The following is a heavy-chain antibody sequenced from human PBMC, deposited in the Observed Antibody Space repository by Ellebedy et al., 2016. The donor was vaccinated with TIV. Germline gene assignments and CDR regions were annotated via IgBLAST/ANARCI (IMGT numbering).Heavy chain of an antibody. V-gene: IGHV5-51*01. CDR1: GYSFTSNW. Sequence: KVSCKGSGYSFTSNWIGWVRQMPGKGLEWMGMILPGDSDTRYSPSFQGQGRVTISADKSISTAYLQWSSLEASDTALYYCVRLDTSYFDYWGQGTLVTVSS. CDR2: ILPGDSDT. CDR3: VRLDTSYFDY. J-gene: IGHJ4*02.